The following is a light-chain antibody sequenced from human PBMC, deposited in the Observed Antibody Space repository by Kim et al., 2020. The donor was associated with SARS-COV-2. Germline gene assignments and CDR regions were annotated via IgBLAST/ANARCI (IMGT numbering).Light chain of an antibody. J-gene: IGKJ2*01. CDR3: QQDSTWAYI. V-gene: IGKV3-15*01. Sequence: EIVLTQSPVTLSVSPGERATLSCRASQSVSSSLAWYQQTPGQPPRLLIYAAATRATGIPPGFSGSGSGTEFTLTISSLQSEDFAVYYCQQDSTWAYIFRQGTNLE. CDR2: AAA. CDR1: QSVSSS.